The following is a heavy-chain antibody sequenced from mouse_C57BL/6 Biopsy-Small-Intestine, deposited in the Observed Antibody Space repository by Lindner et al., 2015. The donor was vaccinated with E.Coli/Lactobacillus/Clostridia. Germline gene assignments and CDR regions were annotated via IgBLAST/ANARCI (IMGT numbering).Heavy chain of an antibody. CDR1: GYSFTGYY. J-gene: IGHJ2*01. Sequence: VQLQESGPELVKPGASVKISCKASGYSFTGYYVNWVKQSPEKSLEWIGEIEPSTGGTTHNQKFKAKATLTVDKSSSTAYMQLKSLTSEDSAVYYCAYGYAGVYYFDYWGQGTTLTVSS. CDR2: IEPSTGGT. V-gene: IGHV1-42*01. CDR3: AYGYAGVYYFDY. D-gene: IGHD2-2*01.